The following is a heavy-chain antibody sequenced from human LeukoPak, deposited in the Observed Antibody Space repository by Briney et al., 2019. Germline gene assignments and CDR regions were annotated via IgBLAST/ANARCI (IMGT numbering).Heavy chain of an antibody. CDR3: ARDSSSSAFDY. J-gene: IGHJ4*02. CDR1: GITFRIHG. V-gene: IGHV3-33*07. CDR2: IWSGGSNK. D-gene: IGHD6-6*01. Sequence: GGSLRPSCKASGITFRIHGMFWVRQAPGKGLEWVAVIWSGGSNKYSSDSVKGRFTISRDNSKNTLYLQMNSLRAEDTAVYYCARDSSSSAFDYWGQGTLVTVSS.